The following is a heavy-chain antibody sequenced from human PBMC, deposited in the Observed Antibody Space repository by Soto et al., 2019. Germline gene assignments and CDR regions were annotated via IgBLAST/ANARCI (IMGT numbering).Heavy chain of an antibody. V-gene: IGHV3-23*01. Sequence: EVQVLESGGGLVQPGGSLRLSCAASGFTLSNYGMTWVRQAPGKGLEWVSIISESGDTFYADSVKGQFTISRDNSKNTVYLQMNSLRAEDTAVYYCAGGGTSRADYWGQGTLVTVSS. CDR2: ISESGDT. CDR3: AGGGTSRADY. J-gene: IGHJ4*02. CDR1: GFTLSNYG. D-gene: IGHD3-16*01.